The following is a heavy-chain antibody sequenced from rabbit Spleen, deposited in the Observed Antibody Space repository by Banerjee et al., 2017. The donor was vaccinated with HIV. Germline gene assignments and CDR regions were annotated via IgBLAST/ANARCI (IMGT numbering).Heavy chain of an antibody. CDR1: GFDFSGDYM. J-gene: IGHJ4*01. Sequence: QEQLEESGGGLVKPEGSLTLTCKASGFDFSGDYMSWVRQAPGKGLEWIGCVYIIGGTTDYASWVDGRFTISKTSSTTVTLQMTSLTAADTATYFCARSGYVGWGGDGDLMGNKLWGPGTLVTVS. D-gene: IGHD4-1*01. V-gene: IGHV1S45*01. CDR3: ARSGYVGWGGDGDLMGNKL. CDR2: VYIIGGTT.